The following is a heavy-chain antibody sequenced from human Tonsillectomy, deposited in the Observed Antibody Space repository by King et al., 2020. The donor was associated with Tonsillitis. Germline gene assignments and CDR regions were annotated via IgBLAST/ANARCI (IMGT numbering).Heavy chain of an antibody. V-gene: IGHV3-11*01. Sequence: VQLVESGGGLVKPGGSLRLSCAASGFTFSDYYMSWIRQAPGKGLEWVSYITSSGSMIYYADSVKGRFTISRDNAKNSLYLQMNSLRAEDTAVYYCARVFRYYDDSSDGAFDIWGQGTMVTVSS. CDR1: GFTFSDYY. CDR3: ARVFRYYDDSSDGAFDI. D-gene: IGHD3-22*01. CDR2: ITSSGSMI. J-gene: IGHJ3*02.